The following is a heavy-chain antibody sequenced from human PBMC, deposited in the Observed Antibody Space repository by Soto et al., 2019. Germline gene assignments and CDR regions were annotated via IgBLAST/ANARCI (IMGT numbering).Heavy chain of an antibody. J-gene: IGHJ4*02. D-gene: IGHD3-22*01. Sequence: SVKVSCKASGFTFTSSAMQWVRQARGQRLEWIGWIVVGSGNTNYAQKFQERVTITRDMSTSTAYMELSSLRSEDTALFYCAVLYYYDSSGYYYRIDYWGQGTLVTVSS. CDR3: AVLYYYDSSGYYYRIDY. V-gene: IGHV1-58*02. CDR1: GFTFTSSA. CDR2: IVVGSGNT.